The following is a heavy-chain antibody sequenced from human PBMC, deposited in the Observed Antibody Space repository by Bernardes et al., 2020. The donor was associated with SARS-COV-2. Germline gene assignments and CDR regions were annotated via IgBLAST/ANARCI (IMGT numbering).Heavy chain of an antibody. CDR2: IYYSGST. D-gene: IGHD2-2*01. J-gene: IGHJ6*02. CDR1: GGSIRSSY. V-gene: IGHV4-59*01. Sequence: SDTLTLTCTVSGGSIRSSYWSWIRQPPGQGLEWIGYIYYSGSTHYNPSLKSRVTISVDTSKNQFSLKLSSVTAADTAVYYCARDHIVVVPAADYYYGMDVWGQGTTVTVSS. CDR3: ARDHIVVVPAADYYYGMDV.